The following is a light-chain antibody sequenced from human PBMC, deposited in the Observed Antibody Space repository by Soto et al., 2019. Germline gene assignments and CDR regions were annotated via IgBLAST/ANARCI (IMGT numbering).Light chain of an antibody. Sequence: EIVLTQSPGTLSLSPGERATLSCRASQSVSSSYLAWYQQKPGQAPRLLIYGASSSATGIPDRFSGSGSGTDFTLTISRLEPEDFAVYYCHQYGTLYTFGQGTKLEI. CDR3: HQYGTLYT. J-gene: IGKJ2*01. CDR1: QSVSSSY. CDR2: GAS. V-gene: IGKV3-20*01.